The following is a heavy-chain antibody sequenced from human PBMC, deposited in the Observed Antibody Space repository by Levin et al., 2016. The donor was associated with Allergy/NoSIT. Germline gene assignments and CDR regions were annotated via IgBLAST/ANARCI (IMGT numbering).Heavy chain of an antibody. CDR2: ISWNSGSI. V-gene: IGHV3-9*01. D-gene: IGHD4-17*01. Sequence: GGSLRLSCAASGFTFDDYAMHWVRQAPGKGLEWVSGISWNSGSIGYADSVKGRFTISRDNAKNSLYLQMNSLRAEDTALYYCAKAQYGDYTHFDYWGQETLVTVSS. CDR3: AKAQYGDYTHFDY. J-gene: IGHJ4*02. CDR1: GFTFDDYA.